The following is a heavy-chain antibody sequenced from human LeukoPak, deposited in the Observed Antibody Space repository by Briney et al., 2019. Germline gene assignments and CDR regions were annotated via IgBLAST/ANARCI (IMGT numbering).Heavy chain of an antibody. Sequence: GGSLRLSCAASGFTFSSYAMSWVRQAPGKGLEWVSAISGSGGSTYYADSVKGRFTTSRDNSKNTLYLQMNSLRAEDTAVYYCAATIAVAGLPLDYWGQGTLVTVSS. CDR2: ISGSGGST. CDR1: GFTFSSYA. CDR3: AATIAVAGLPLDY. V-gene: IGHV3-23*01. J-gene: IGHJ4*02. D-gene: IGHD6-19*01.